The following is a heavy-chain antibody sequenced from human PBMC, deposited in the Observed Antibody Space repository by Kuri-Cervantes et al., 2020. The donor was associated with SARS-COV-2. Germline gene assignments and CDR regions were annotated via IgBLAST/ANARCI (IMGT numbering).Heavy chain of an antibody. CDR1: GFTFSSYE. V-gene: IGHV3-48*03. J-gene: IGHJ6*03. Sequence: LSLTCAASGFTFSSYEMNWVRQAPGKGLEWVSYISSSGSTIYYADSVKGRFTISRDNAKNSLYLQMNSLRAEDTAVYYCARVHKAGATYYYYYMDVWGKGTTVTVSS. D-gene: IGHD1-26*01. CDR3: ARVHKAGATYYYYYMDV. CDR2: ISSSGSTI.